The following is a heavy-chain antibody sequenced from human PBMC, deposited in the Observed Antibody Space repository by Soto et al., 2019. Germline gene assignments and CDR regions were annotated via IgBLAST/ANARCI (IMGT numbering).Heavy chain of an antibody. CDR2: INAGNGNT. CDR3: ARDVRDCSGGSRYFHWFAP. J-gene: IGHJ5*02. D-gene: IGHD2-15*01. V-gene: IGHV1-3*01. Sequence: ASVKVSCKASGYTFASYAMHWVRQAPGQRLEWMGWINAGNGNTKYSQKFQGRVTITRDTSASTAYMELSSLRSEDTAVYYCARDVRDCSGGSRYFHWFAPWGQGTLVTVSS. CDR1: GYTFASYA.